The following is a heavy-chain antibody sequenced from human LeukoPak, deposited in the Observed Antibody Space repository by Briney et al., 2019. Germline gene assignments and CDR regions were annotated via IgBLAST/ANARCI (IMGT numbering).Heavy chain of an antibody. CDR1: LGTLTSYA. J-gene: IGHJ3*02. V-gene: IGHV1-69*10. Sequence: AEKVSCTASLGTLTSYAISWVRQAPPEGREWVGGVRPLLVIANYAQKFQGRDTITADKSTSKAYMELSRLSADDTAVYVCASAGAAYGDYDAAFDIWGQGTVVTVSS. CDR3: ASAGAAYGDYDAAFDI. CDR2: VRPLLVIA. D-gene: IGHD4-17*01.